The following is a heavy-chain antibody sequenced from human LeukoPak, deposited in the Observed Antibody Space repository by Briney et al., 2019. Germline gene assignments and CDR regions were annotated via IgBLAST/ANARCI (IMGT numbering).Heavy chain of an antibody. CDR1: GVSISSSNSY. J-gene: IGHJ4*02. V-gene: IGHV4-39*01. D-gene: IGHD3/OR15-3a*01. CDR2: IYYSGNT. CDR3: ARQTGSGLFILP. Sequence: SETLSLTCTVSGVSISSSNSYWGWLRQPPGKGLEWIGSIYYSGNTSYNASLESHVSISIDTSKNQFSLRLTTVTTADTAVYYCARQTGSGLFILPGGQGTLVTVSS.